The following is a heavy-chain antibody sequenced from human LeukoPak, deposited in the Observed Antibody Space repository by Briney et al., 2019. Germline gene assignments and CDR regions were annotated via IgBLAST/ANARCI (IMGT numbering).Heavy chain of an antibody. Sequence: PGGSLRLSCAASGFTFSSYSMNWVRQAPGKGLEWVSYISSSSSTIYYADSVKGRFIISRDNSKNTFYLQMDSLRADDTAMYYCAKGKVNHLGGLDYWGQGTLVTVSS. D-gene: IGHD1-26*01. J-gene: IGHJ4*02. CDR3: AKGKVNHLGGLDY. CDR1: GFTFSSYS. V-gene: IGHV3-48*01. CDR2: ISSSSSTI.